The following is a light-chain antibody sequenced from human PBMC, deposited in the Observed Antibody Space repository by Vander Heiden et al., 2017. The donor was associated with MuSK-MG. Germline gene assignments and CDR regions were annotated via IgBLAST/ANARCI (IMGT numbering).Light chain of an antibody. CDR1: QDISNY. CDR2: DAS. Sequence: DIQMTQSPSSLSASVGDRVTITCQTSQDISNYLNWYQQKPGKAPKFLIYDASNLETGVPSRFSGSGSGTDFTFTISSLQPEDIATYYCQQYDNFPLTFGQGTRLXIK. V-gene: IGKV1-33*01. CDR3: QQYDNFPLT. J-gene: IGKJ5*01.